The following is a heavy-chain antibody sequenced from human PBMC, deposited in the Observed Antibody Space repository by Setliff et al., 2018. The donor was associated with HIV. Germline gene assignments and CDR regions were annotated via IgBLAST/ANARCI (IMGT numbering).Heavy chain of an antibody. Sequence: ASVKVSCKASGYTFTGYYVHWLRLAPGQGLEWMGRINPNSGGTNYSQKFQGRVTMTRDTSISTAYMELSRLKSDDTAVYYCATGGLGTDNYYYYYMDVWGKGAAVTVSS. D-gene: IGHD3-10*01. CDR3: ATGGLGTDNYYYYYMDV. CDR2: INPNSGGT. V-gene: IGHV1-2*06. J-gene: IGHJ6*03. CDR1: GYTFTGYY.